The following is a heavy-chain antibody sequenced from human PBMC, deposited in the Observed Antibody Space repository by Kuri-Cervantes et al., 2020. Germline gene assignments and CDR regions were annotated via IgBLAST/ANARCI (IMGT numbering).Heavy chain of an antibody. D-gene: IGHD1-1*01. CDR3: ARYITTWKYFDP. CDR1: DGSFNGGDYY. J-gene: IGHJ5*02. Sequence: SETLSLTCTVSDGSFNGGDYYWNWIQQPAGKGLEWIGRIHTSGRTYYNPSLRSRVNISVDTSKNQFSLNLNSVTAADTAVYYCARYITTWKYFDPWGQGTLVTDSS. CDR2: IHTSGRT. V-gene: IGHV4-61*02.